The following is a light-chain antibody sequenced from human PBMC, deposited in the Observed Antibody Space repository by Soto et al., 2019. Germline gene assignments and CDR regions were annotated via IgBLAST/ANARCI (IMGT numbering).Light chain of an antibody. J-gene: IGKJ4*01. CDR3: QQYNNWPS. CDR1: QSVSSSY. V-gene: IGKV3-20*01. CDR2: GAS. Sequence: EIVLTQSPGTLSLSPGERATLSCRASQSVSSSYLAWYQQKPGQAPRLLIYGASSRATGIPDRFSGSGSGTDFILTISRLEPEDFAVYYCQQYNNWPSFGGGTKVDIK.